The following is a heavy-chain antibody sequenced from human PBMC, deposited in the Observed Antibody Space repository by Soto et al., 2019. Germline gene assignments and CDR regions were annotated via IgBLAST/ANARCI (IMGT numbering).Heavy chain of an antibody. CDR3: ARGRSINTNMDY. D-gene: IGHD2-2*01. V-gene: IGHV3-21*01. CDR1: GFTFSTYS. Sequence: EVQLVESGGGLVKPGGSLRLSCAASGFTFSTYSMNWVRQAPGKGLEWVSSISSSGGSVSYAESLKGRFTISRDNAKNSLYLLMDSLRAEDTAVYYCARGRSINTNMDYWGQGTLVTVSS. J-gene: IGHJ4*02. CDR2: ISSSGGSV.